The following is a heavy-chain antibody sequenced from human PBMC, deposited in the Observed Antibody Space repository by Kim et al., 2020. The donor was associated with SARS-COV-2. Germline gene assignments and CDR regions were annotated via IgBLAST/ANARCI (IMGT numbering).Heavy chain of an antibody. D-gene: IGHD3-3*01. V-gene: IGHV4-4*02. CDR3: ARSITIFGVVITFDY. J-gene: IGHJ4*02. Sequence: PSLQRRVTISVDQSKNQFSLKLSSVTAADTAVYYCARSITIFGVVITFDYWGQGTLVTVSS.